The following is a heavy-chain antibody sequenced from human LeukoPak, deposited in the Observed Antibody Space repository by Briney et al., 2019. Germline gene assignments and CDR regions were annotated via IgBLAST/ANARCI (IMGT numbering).Heavy chain of an antibody. V-gene: IGHV1-18*01. CDR1: GYTFTSYG. CDR3: ARDRSPWDWFDP. CDR2: ISAYNGNT. Sequence: ASVKVSCKASGYTFTSYGISWVRQAPGQGLGWMGWISAYNGNTNYAQKLQGRVTMTTDTSTSTAYMELRSLRSDDTAVYYCARDRSPWDWFDPWGQGTLVTVSS. J-gene: IGHJ5*02.